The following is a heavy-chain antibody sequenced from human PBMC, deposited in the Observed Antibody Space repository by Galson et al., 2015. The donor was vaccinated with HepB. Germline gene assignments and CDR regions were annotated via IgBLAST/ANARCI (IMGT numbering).Heavy chain of an antibody. CDR3: ARSKYYYAVDY. V-gene: IGHV3-11*01. CDR2: ISSSGSTI. J-gene: IGHJ4*02. D-gene: IGHD3-10*01. CDR1: GFTFSDYY. Sequence: SLRLSCAAAGFTFSDYYMTWIRQAPGKGLEWVSYISSSGSTIYYADSVKGRFTISRDNAKSSQYLQMNSLRAEDTAVYYCARSKYYYAVDYWGQGTLVTVSS.